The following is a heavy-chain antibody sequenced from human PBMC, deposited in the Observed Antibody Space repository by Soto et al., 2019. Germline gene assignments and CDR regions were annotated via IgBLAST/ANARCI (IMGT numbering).Heavy chain of an antibody. Sequence: SETLRLTCAVSGGTFTSNNWWTLVRQPPGQGLEWIGEIYRTGSTNYTPSLKSRVTISIDKSKNQFYLQVTSLTAADTAVYYCASRAPGTSVDYWGQGTLATVSS. CDR3: ASRAPGTSVDY. CDR1: GGTFTSNNW. CDR2: IYRTGST. J-gene: IGHJ4*02. V-gene: IGHV4-4*02. D-gene: IGHD1-7*01.